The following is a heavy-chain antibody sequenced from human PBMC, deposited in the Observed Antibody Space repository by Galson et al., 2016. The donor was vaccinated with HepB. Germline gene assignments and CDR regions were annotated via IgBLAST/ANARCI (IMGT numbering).Heavy chain of an antibody. V-gene: IGHV3-7*04. CDR2: INQDRTEK. CDR3: ARAYQYTLDY. Sequence: SLRLSCAASGFTVSSNYMTWVRQAPGKGLEWVANINQDRTEKHYLDSVRGRFTISRDNAKSSLFLQMNSLRAEDTAVYFCARAYQYTLDYWGQGTLVSVSS. CDR1: GFTVSSNY. D-gene: IGHD1-1*01. J-gene: IGHJ4*02.